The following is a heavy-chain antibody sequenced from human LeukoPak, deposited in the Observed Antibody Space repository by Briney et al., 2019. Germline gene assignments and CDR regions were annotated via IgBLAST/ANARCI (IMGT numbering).Heavy chain of an antibody. V-gene: IGHV4-59*08. D-gene: IGHD6-13*01. Sequence: SETLSLTCTVSGGSISSYYWSWIRQPPGKGLEWIGYIYYSGSTNYNPSLKSRVTISVDTFKNQFSLKLSSVTAADTAVYYCARHGGYSSSWYVGNWFDPWGQGTLVTVSS. CDR3: ARHGGYSSSWYVGNWFDP. CDR1: GGSISSYY. CDR2: IYYSGST. J-gene: IGHJ5*02.